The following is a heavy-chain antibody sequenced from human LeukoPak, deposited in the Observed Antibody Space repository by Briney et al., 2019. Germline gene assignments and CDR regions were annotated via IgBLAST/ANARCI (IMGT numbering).Heavy chain of an antibody. D-gene: IGHD3-10*01. J-gene: IGHJ3*02. CDR2: IYTSGST. CDR3: ARRTRHYVGEAFDI. Sequence: KPLESLSLTCTVSGGSLSSYYWSWIREPPRGGLEWIGRIYTSGSTNYNPSLKSRVAMSVDTSKNQFSLRLSSVTAADTAVYYCARRTRHYVGEAFDIWGQGTMVTVSS. CDR1: GGSLSSYY. V-gene: IGHV4-4*07.